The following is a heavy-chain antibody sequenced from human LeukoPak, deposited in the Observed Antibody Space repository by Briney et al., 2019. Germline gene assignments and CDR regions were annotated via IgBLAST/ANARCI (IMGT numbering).Heavy chain of an antibody. Sequence: GGSLRLSCAASGFTFSSYGMHWVRQVPGKGLEWVAVISYDGSNKYYADSVKGRFTISRDNSKNTLYLQMNSLRAEDTAVYYCAKDHRYCSSTSCYPYYYYYYGMDVWGQGTTVTVSS. CDR3: AKDHRYCSSTSCYPYYYYYYGMDV. V-gene: IGHV3-30*18. CDR2: ISYDGSNK. CDR1: GFTFSSYG. J-gene: IGHJ6*02. D-gene: IGHD2-2*01.